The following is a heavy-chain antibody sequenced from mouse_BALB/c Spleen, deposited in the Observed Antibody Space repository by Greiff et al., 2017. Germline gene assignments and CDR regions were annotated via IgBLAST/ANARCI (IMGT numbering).Heavy chain of an antibody. CDR3: ARGGYYRYGFDY. Sequence: EVQLQQSGPGLVKPSQSLSLTCTVTGYSITSDYAWNWIRQFPGNKLEWMGHISYSGSTSYNPSLKSRISITRDTSKNQFFLQLNSVTTEDTATYYCARGGYYRYGFDYWGQGTTLTVSS. CDR1: GYSITSDYA. D-gene: IGHD2-14*01. J-gene: IGHJ2*01. V-gene: IGHV3-2*02. CDR2: ISYSGST.